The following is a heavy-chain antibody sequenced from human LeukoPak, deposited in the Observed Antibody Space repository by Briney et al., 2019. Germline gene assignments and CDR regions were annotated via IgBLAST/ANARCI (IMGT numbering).Heavy chain of an antibody. J-gene: IGHJ4*02. Sequence: GGSLRLSCAGSGFTFSRYAMSWVRQAPGKGLDWVSGISGSGDSTYSADSVKGRFTISRDNSKNTLYLQMNSLRAKDTAVYYCTTIKVRANNYDTDGFEYWGQGTLVTVSS. CDR3: TTIKVRANNYDTDGFEY. CDR2: ISGSGDST. V-gene: IGHV3-23*01. CDR1: GFTFSRYA. D-gene: IGHD3-10*01.